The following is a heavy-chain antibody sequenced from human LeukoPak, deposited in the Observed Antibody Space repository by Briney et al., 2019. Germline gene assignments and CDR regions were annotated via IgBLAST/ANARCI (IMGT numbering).Heavy chain of an antibody. D-gene: IGHD3-9*01. CDR3: ARVLLGNYDILTGPFDY. V-gene: IGHV3-23*01. J-gene: IGHJ4*02. CDR2: ISGSGGST. CDR1: GFTFSSYG. Sequence: GGSLRLSCAASGFTFSSYGMSWVRQAPGKGLEWVSAISGSGGSTYYADSVKGRFTISRDNAKNSLYLQMNSLRAEDTAVYYCARVLLGNYDILTGPFDYWGQGTLVIVSS.